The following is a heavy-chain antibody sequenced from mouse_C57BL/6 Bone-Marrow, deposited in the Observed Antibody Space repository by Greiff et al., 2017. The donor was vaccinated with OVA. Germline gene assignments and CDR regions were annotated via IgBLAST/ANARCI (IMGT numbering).Heavy chain of an antibody. CDR2: INYDGSST. J-gene: IGHJ2*01. CDR1: GFTFSDYY. Sequence: EVKLVEPEGGLVQPGSSMKLSCTASGFTFSDYYMAWVRQVPEQGLEWVANINYDGSSTYYLDSLKSRFIISRDNAQNILNRQMSSQKSKETATDYCAREGALSMRLRRGYYFDYWGQGTTLTVSS. D-gene: IGHD2-4*01. V-gene: IGHV5-16*01. CDR3: AREGALSMRLRRGYYFDY.